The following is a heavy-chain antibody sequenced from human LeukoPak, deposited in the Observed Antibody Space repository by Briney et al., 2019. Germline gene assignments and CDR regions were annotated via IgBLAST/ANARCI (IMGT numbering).Heavy chain of an antibody. J-gene: IGHJ4*02. D-gene: IGHD3-10*01. CDR3: ALVWSRNDMVRGRGGY. CDR1: GFTFSSYW. V-gene: IGHV3-7*01. Sequence: GGSLRLSCAASGFTFSSYWMSWVRQAPGKGLEWVANIKQDGSEKYYVDSVKGRFTISRDNAKNSLYLQMNSLRAEDTAVYYCALVWSRNDMVRGRGGYWGQGTLVTVSS. CDR2: IKQDGSEK.